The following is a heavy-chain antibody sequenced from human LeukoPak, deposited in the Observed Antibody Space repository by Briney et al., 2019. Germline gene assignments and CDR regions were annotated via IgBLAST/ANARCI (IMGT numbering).Heavy chain of an antibody. D-gene: IGHD1-26*01. CDR2: ISAYNGNT. CDR3: AIYYSGSQGGYYYYMDV. J-gene: IGHJ6*03. CDR1: GYTFTSYG. V-gene: IGHV1-18*01. Sequence: ASVKVSCKASGYTFTSYGISWVRQAPGQGLEWMGWISAYNGNTNYAQKLQGSVTITTDTSTSTAYMKLRSLRSDDTAVYYCAIYYSGSQGGYYYYMDVWGKGTTVTVSS.